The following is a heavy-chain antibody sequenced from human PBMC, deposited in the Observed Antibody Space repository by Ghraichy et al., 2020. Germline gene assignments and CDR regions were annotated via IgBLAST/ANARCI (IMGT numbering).Heavy chain of an antibody. V-gene: IGHV4-59*01. D-gene: IGHD3-10*01. CDR3: VRGRGHWYFDL. CDR1: GGSISSYY. CDR2: IYYSGST. Sequence: SETLSLTCTVSGGSISSYYWSWIRQPPGKGLEWIGYIYYSGSTNYNPSLKSRVTISVDTSKNQFSLKLSSVTAADTAVYYCVRGRGHWYFDLWGRGTLVTVSS. J-gene: IGHJ2*01.